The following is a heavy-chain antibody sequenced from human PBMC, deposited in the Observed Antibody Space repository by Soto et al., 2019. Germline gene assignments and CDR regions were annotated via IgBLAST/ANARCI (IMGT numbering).Heavy chain of an antibody. D-gene: IGHD3-16*02. CDR2: ISSNGGST. CDR3: VKDDYVWGSYRYRYFDY. Sequence: LRLSCSASGFTFSSYAMHWVRQAPGKGLEYVSAISSNGGSTYYADSVKGRFTISRDNSKNTLYLQMSSLRAEDTAVYYCVKDDYVWGSYRYRYFDYWGQGTLVTVSS. CDR1: GFTFSSYA. V-gene: IGHV3-64D*06. J-gene: IGHJ4*02.